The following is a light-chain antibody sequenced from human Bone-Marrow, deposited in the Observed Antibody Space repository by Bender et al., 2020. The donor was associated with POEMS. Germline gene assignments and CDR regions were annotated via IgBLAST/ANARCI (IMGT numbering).Light chain of an antibody. CDR2: EGN. V-gene: IGLV2-14*02. J-gene: IGLJ3*02. CDR3: AVWDDSLNGWV. Sequence: QSAPTQPASVSGSPGQSITISCAGTNSDVGSYNLVSWYQHHPGKAPKLLIYEGNKRPSEVPDRFSGSRSGTSASLAISGLQSEDEADYYCAVWDDSLNGWVFGGGTKLTVL. CDR1: NSDVGSYNL.